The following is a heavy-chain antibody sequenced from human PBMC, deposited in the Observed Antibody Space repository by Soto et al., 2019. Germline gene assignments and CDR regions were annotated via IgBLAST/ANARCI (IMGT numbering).Heavy chain of an antibody. CDR3: AKDRFPRWEVADV. V-gene: IGHV3-30*04. D-gene: IGHD1-26*01. CDR1: GFTFSMYA. J-gene: IGHJ6*02. Sequence: QVQLVESGGGVVQPGRSLRLSCAVSGFTFSMYAMHWARQAPGKGLEWVAVTSSDGASKYYAESVKGRFTISRDNSKNTLFLQMNSMRPADTAVYSCAKDRFPRWEVADVWGHGAPVTVSS. CDR2: TSSDGASK.